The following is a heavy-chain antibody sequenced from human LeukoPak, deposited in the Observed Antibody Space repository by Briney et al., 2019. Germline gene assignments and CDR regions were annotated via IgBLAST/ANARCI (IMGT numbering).Heavy chain of an antibody. CDR3: TRGNRLLWFGELSWFDH. CDR2: INHSGST. D-gene: IGHD3-10*01. J-gene: IGHJ5*02. Sequence: SETLSLTCAVYGGSFSGYYWSWIRQPPGKGLEWIGEINHSGSTNYNPSLKSRVTISVDTSKNQFSLKLSSVTAADTAVYYCTRGNRLLWFGELSWFDHWGQGTLVTVSS. CDR1: GGSFSGYY. V-gene: IGHV4-34*01.